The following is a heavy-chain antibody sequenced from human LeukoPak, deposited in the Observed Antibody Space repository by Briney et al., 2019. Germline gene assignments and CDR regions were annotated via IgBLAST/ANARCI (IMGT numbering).Heavy chain of an antibody. CDR2: INAGNGNT. J-gene: IGHJ6*02. V-gene: IGHV1-3*01. D-gene: IGHD3-16*01. CDR3: ARGTLNYSYLMDV. CDR1: GYTFTNYL. Sequence: ASVKVSCKASGYTFTNYLMHWLRQAPGQRLEWMGWINAGNGNTKYSQKFQGRVTITRDTSASTAYMELSSLRSEDTAVYYCARGTLNYSYLMDVWGQGTTVIVSS.